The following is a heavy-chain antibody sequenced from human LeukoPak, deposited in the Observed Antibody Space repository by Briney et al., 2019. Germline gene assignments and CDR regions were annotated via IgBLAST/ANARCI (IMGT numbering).Heavy chain of an antibody. CDR3: ARGRYCSSTSCPLFDY. CDR2: IKQDGGEK. D-gene: IGHD2-2*01. J-gene: IGHJ4*02. V-gene: IGHV3-7*04. CDR1: GFIFTNYW. Sequence: PGGSLRLSCAAPGFIFTNYWMSWVRQAPGKGLEWVANIKQDGGEKYYVDSVKGRFTISRDNAKNSLYLQMNSLRAEDTAVYYCARGRYCSSTSCPLFDYWGQGTLVTVSS.